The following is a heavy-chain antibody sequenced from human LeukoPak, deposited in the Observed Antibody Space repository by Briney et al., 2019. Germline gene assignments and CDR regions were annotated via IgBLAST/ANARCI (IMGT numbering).Heavy chain of an antibody. CDR3: ARTTGSGSYYYYYYYYMDV. V-gene: IGHV4-4*07. CDR2: IYTSGST. Sequence: PSETLSLTCTVSGGSISSYYWSWIQQPAGKGLEWIGRIYTSGSTNYNPSLKSRVTMSVDTSKNQFSLKLSSVTAADTAVYYCARTTGSGSYYYYYYYYMDVWGKGTTVTVSS. CDR1: GGSISSYY. D-gene: IGHD3-10*01. J-gene: IGHJ6*03.